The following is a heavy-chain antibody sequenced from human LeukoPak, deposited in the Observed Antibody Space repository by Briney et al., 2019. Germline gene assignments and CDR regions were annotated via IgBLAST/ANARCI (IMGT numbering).Heavy chain of an antibody. CDR2: IYYSGST. D-gene: IGHD2-2*01. CDR1: GGSISSYY. V-gene: IGHV4-59*01. Sequence: SETLSLTCTVSGGSISSYYWSWIRQPPGKGLEWIGYIYYSGSTNYNPSLKSRVTISVDTSKNQFPLKLSSVTAAATAVYYCARVRDSTAGDFDYWGQGTLVTVSS. CDR3: ARVRDSTAGDFDY. J-gene: IGHJ4*02.